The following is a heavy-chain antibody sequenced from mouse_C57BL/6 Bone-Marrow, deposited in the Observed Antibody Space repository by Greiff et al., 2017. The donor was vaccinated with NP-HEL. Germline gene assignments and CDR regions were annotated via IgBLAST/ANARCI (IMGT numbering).Heavy chain of an antibody. J-gene: IGHJ1*03. CDR3: ARHGGYWYFDV. Sequence: DVKLVESGGGLVQPGGSLKLSCAASGFTFSDYGMAWVRQAPRKGPEWVAFLSNLAYSIYYAETVTGRFTISREKAKNTLYLEMSSLRSEDTAMYYCARHGGYWYFDVWGTGTTVTVSS. CDR2: LSNLAYSI. CDR1: GFTFSDYG. V-gene: IGHV5-15*01.